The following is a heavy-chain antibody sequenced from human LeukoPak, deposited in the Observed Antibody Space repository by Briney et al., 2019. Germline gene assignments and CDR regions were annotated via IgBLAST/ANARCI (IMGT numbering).Heavy chain of an antibody. Sequence: SSETLSLTCAVYGGSFSGYYWSWIRQPPGKGLEWIGEINHSGSTNYNPSLKSRVTISVDTSKNQFSLKLSSVTAADTAVYYCARGTHDCSGGSCYWYFDYWGQGTLVTVSS. CDR3: ARGTHDCSGGSCYWYFDY. CDR2: INHSGST. J-gene: IGHJ4*02. D-gene: IGHD2-15*01. CDR1: GGSFSGYY. V-gene: IGHV4-34*01.